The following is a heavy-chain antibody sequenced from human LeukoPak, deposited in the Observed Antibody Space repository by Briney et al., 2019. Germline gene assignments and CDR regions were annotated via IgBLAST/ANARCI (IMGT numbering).Heavy chain of an antibody. V-gene: IGHV4-38-2*02. CDR1: GYSISSGYY. J-gene: IGHJ4*02. D-gene: IGHD5-24*01. CDR2: IYHSGST. Sequence: SETLSLTCTVSGYSISSGYYWGSIRQPPGKGLEWIGSIYHSGSTYYNPSLKSRVTISVDTSKNQFSLKLSSVTAADTAVYYCARAVEMATILDYWGQGTLVTVSS. CDR3: ARAVEMATILDY.